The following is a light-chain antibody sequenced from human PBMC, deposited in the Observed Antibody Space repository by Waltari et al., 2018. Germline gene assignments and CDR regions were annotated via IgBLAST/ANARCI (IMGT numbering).Light chain of an antibody. J-gene: IGLJ3*02. CDR2: MNS. Sequence: QSVLTQPPSPSGTPGQRVTISCSGGTANIGQTYVFWLQQLPGTAPKVLIYMNSARPSGVPDRFSGSTAGTSASLAISGLRSEDEAYYYCAAWDASLHAWLFGGGTKLTVL. CDR1: TANIGQTY. CDR3: AAWDASLHAWL. V-gene: IGLV1-47*01.